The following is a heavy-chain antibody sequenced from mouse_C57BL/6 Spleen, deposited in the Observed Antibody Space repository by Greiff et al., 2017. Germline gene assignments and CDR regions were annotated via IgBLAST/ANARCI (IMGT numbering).Heavy chain of an antibody. V-gene: IGHV1-7*01. CDR2: INPSSGYT. CDR3: ARSPTDGYYGDNFDY. D-gene: IGHD2-3*01. CDR1: GYTFTSYW. J-gene: IGHJ2*01. Sequence: QVQLQQSGPELVKPGASVKLSCKASGYTFTSYWMHWVKQRPGQGLEWIGYINPSSGYTKYNQKFKDKATLTADKSSSTAYMQLRSLTYEDSAVYYCARSPTDGYYGDNFDYWGQGTTLTVSS.